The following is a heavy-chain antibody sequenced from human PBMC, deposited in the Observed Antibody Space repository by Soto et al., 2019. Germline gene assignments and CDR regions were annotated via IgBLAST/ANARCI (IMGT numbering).Heavy chain of an antibody. J-gene: IGHJ4*02. V-gene: IGHV4-34*01. D-gene: IGHD3-22*01. Sequence: SETLSLTCAVYGGSFSGYYWSWIRQPPGKGLEWIGEINHSGSTNYNPSLKSRVTISVDTSKNQFSLKLSSVTAADTAVYYCARGPRRTYYYDSSGYPYYFDYWGQGTLVTVSS. CDR1: GGSFSGYY. CDR2: INHSGST. CDR3: ARGPRRTYYYDSSGYPYYFDY.